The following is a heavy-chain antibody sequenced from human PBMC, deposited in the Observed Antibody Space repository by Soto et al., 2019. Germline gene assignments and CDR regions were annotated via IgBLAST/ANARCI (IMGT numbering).Heavy chain of an antibody. D-gene: IGHD6-13*01. Sequence: PGGSLRLSCAASGFTFSSYGMHWVRQAPGKGLEWVAVIWYDGSNKYYADSVKGRFTISRDNSKNTLYLQMNSLRAEDTAVYYCATLDYSSWYYFDYWGQGTLVTVSS. CDR2: IWYDGSNK. J-gene: IGHJ4*02. CDR3: ATLDYSSWYYFDY. CDR1: GFTFSSYG. V-gene: IGHV3-33*01.